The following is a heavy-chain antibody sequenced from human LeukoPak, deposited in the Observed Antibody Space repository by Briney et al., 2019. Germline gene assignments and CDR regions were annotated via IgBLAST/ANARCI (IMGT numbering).Heavy chain of an antibody. Sequence: GGSLRLSCAASGFTFSNYAMSWVRQAPGKGLEWVSGFNGSGDRTYYADSVKGRFTISRDNSKNTLYLQMNSLRAEDTALYYCAKPYSSGLYYFDYWGQGTLVTVSS. CDR1: GFTFSNYA. D-gene: IGHD6-19*01. J-gene: IGHJ4*02. CDR3: AKPYSSGLYYFDY. CDR2: FNGSGDRT. V-gene: IGHV3-23*01.